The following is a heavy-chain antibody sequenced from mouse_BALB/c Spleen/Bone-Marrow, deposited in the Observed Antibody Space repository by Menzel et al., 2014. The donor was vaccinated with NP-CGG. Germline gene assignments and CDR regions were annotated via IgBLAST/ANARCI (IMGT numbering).Heavy chain of an antibody. CDR3: AREVLRDYFDY. J-gene: IGHJ2*01. D-gene: IGHD1-1*01. V-gene: IGHV5-12-1*01. CDR1: GFAFSSYD. CDR2: ISSGGGST. Sequence: EVQLVESGGGLVTPGGSLKLSCAASGFAFSSYDTSWVRQTPEKRLEWVAYISSGGGSTYYPDTVKGRFTISRDNAKNTLYLQMSSLKSEDTAMYYCAREVLRDYFDYWGQGTTLTVSS.